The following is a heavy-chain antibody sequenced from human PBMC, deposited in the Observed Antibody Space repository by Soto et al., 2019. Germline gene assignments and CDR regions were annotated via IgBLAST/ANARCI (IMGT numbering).Heavy chain of an antibody. V-gene: IGHV1-69*13. Sequence: SVKVSCKASGGTFSSYAISWVRQATGQGLEWMGGIIPIFGTANYAQRFQGRVTITADESTSTAYMERSSLRSEGTAGYYCATKHDYSNYYGMDVWGQETTVTAP. D-gene: IGHD4-4*01. CDR1: GGTFSSYA. CDR2: IIPIFGTA. CDR3: ATKHDYSNYYGMDV. J-gene: IGHJ6*02.